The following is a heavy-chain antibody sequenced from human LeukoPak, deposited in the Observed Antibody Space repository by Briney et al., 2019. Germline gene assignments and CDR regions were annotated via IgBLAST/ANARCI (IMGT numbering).Heavy chain of an antibody. Sequence: SGGSLRLSCAASGFTFSSYAMSWVRQAPGKGLEWVSAISGSGGSTYYADSVKGRFTISRDNSKNTLYLQMNSLRAEDTAVYYCATRTWIQLWSYGMDVWGQGTTVTVSS. CDR3: ATRTWIQLWSYGMDV. J-gene: IGHJ6*02. CDR1: GFTFSSYA. D-gene: IGHD5-18*01. CDR2: ISGSGGST. V-gene: IGHV3-23*01.